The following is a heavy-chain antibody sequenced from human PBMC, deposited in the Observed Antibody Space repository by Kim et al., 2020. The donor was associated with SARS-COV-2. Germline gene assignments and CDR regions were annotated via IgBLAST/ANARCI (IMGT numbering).Heavy chain of an antibody. CDR1: GFTFINYA. J-gene: IGHJ1*01. D-gene: IGHD5-12*01. V-gene: IGHV3-23*01. CDR3: AKDYRGGYSCYDIGD. CDR2: FSSGSGGVT. Sequence: GGSLRLSCAASGFTFINYAMSWVRQAPGKGLEWVSEFSSGSGGVTYYAYSVQGRLTISRDNSKNTLYLQMNSLRAEDTAVYYCAKDYRGGYSCYDIGDWG.